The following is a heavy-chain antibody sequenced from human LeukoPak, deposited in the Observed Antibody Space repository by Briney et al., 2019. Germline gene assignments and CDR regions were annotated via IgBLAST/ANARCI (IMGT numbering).Heavy chain of an antibody. CDR3: ARELITMVRGVSVPNY. J-gene: IGHJ4*02. D-gene: IGHD3-10*01. CDR1: GGSFSGYY. Sequence: SETLSLTCAVYGGSFSGYYWSWIRQPPGKGLEWIGEINHSGSTNYNPSLKSRVTISVDTSKNQFSLKLSSVTAADTAVYYCARELITMVRGVSVPNYWGQGTLVTVSS. V-gene: IGHV4-34*01. CDR2: INHSGST.